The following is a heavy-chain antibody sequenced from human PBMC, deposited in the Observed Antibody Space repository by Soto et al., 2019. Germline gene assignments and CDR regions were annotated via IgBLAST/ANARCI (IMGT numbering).Heavy chain of an antibody. CDR2: VSSSSSYI. Sequence: EVPLVESGGGLVKPGGSLRLSCAASGFTFSGHTINWVRQAPGKGLEWVSSVSSSSSYIYYADSVKGRLTVSRDNAEKSLYLQMNSLRAEDTAMYYCARCMGFDGSGYAFFDSWGQGTLVTVSS. CDR1: GFTFSGHT. D-gene: IGHD3-10*01. J-gene: IGHJ4*02. CDR3: ARCMGFDGSGYAFFDS. V-gene: IGHV3-21*01.